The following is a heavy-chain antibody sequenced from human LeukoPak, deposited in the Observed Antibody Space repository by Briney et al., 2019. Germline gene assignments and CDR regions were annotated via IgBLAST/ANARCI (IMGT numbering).Heavy chain of an antibody. CDR3: ARGDPHADL. V-gene: IGHV3-48*04. J-gene: IGHJ5*02. CDR2: ITISGHTK. Sequence: GGSLRLSCAASGFTFSRYSMNWVRQAPGKGLEWIADITISGHTKNYADSVKGRFTISRDNARTALYLQMNSLRVEDTGVYYCARGDPHADLWGQGTLVTVSS. CDR1: GFTFSRYS.